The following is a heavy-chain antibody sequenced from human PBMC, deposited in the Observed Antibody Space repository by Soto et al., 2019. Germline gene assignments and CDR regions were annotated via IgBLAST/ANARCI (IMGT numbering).Heavy chain of an antibody. Sequence: EVQLVESGGGLVQPGGSLRLSCAASGLIFSDYHMDWVRQAPGKGLEWVGRIRRKANSYTTEYAASVKGRFTISRDNSKNSLYLQINSLKSEDTPVYYCAMLGGWSGGSSGMDVWGQGTTVTVSS. V-gene: IGHV3-72*01. D-gene: IGHD6-19*01. J-gene: IGHJ6*02. CDR3: AMLGGWSGGSSGMDV. CDR1: GLIFSDYH. CDR2: IRRKANSYTT.